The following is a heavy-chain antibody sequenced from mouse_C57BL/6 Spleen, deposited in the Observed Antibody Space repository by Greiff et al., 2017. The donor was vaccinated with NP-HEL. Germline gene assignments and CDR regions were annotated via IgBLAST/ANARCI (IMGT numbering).Heavy chain of an antibody. CDR1: GFNIKDDY. V-gene: IGHV14-4*01. CDR3: TTPITTVVARAIDD. CDR2: IDPENGDT. Sequence: VQLQQSGAELVRPGASVKLSCTASGFNIKDDYMHWVKQRPEQGLEWIGWIDPENGDTEYASKFQGKATITADTSSNTAYLQLSSLTSEDTAVYYCTTPITTVVARAIDDWGQGTSVTVSS. J-gene: IGHJ4*01. D-gene: IGHD1-1*01.